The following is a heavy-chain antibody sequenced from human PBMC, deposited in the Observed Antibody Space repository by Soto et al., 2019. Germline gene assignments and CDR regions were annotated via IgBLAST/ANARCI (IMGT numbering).Heavy chain of an antibody. V-gene: IGHV1-18*01. CDR2: INTYNGIT. CDR3: AKSPRGEMATD. J-gene: IGHJ4*02. D-gene: IGHD5-12*01. Sequence: QVQLVQSGGEVKKPGASVTVSCKASGYTFINYHITWVRQAPGKGLEWMAWINTYNGITVYAQRFQGRVTMTRDISTSTAYMELRNLGSDDTAVYFCAKSPRGEMATDWGQGTLVTVSS. CDR1: GYTFINYH.